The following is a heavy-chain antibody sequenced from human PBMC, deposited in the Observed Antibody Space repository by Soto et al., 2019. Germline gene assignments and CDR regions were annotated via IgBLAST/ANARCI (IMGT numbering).Heavy chain of an antibody. J-gene: IGHJ4*02. CDR3: VRARIDY. Sequence: EVQLVESGGGFVQPGGSRRLSCAISGFIFHDFWMTWIRQTPGKGLEWVATISPDGSERDYADSLKDRFTVSRDNFRKSLYLQMISLKAEDTALYYCVRARIDYWGRGTLISVS. V-gene: IGHV3-7*03. CDR2: ISPDGSER. CDR1: GFIFHDFW.